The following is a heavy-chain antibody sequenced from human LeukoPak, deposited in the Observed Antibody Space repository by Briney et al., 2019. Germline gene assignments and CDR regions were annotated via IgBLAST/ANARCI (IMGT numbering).Heavy chain of an antibody. CDR2: IRYDGRIK. V-gene: IGHV3-30*02. CDR3: AKDLIGRRGLFDP. J-gene: IGHJ5*02. CDR1: GFTFSSSG. Sequence: GGSLRLSCAASGFTFSSSGMHWVRQTPGKGLEWVAFIRYDGRIKYYADSVKGRFSISRDNSKNTLYLEMNSLRAEDTAVYYCAKDLIGRRGLFDPWGQGTLVIVSS.